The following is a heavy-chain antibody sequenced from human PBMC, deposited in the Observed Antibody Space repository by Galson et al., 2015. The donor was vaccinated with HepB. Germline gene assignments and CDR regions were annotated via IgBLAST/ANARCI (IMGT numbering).Heavy chain of an antibody. J-gene: IGHJ3*02. CDR3: ARGRGAYCGGDCYSFSAFDI. D-gene: IGHD2-21*02. CDR2: TYYRSKWYN. Sequence: CAISGDSVSSNSAAWNWIRQSPSRGLEWLGRTYYRSKWYNDYAVSVKSRITINPDTSKNQFSLQLNSVTPEDTAVYYCARGRGAYCGGDCYSFSAFDIWGQGTMVTVSS. CDR1: GDSVSSNSAA. V-gene: IGHV6-1*01.